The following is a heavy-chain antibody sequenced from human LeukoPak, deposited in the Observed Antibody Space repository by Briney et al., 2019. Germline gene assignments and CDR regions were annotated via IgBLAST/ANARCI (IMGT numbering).Heavy chain of an antibody. D-gene: IGHD3-3*01. Sequence: SCKASGGTFSSYAMSWVRQTPGKGLEWVSAISGSGSSTYYADSVKGRFTISRDNSKNTLFLQMNSLRAEDTAPYYCAKSVAIYFYYGLDVWGQGATVTVSS. CDR3: AKSVAIYFYYGLDV. CDR2: ISGSGSST. CDR1: GGTFSSYA. J-gene: IGHJ6*02. V-gene: IGHV3-23*01.